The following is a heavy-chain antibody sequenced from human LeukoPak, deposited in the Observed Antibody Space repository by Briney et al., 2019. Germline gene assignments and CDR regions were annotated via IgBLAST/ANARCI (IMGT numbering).Heavy chain of an antibody. V-gene: IGHV1-2*02. Sequence: GSSVKVSCKASGYTFTGYYMHWVRQAPGQGLGWMGWINPNSGGTNYAQKFQGRVTMTRDTSISTAYMELSRLRSDDTAVYYCARDRRMVTTRGNNWFDPWGQGTLVTVSS. CDR1: GYTFTGYY. CDR3: ARDRRMVTTRGNNWFDP. CDR2: INPNSGGT. J-gene: IGHJ5*02. D-gene: IGHD4-17*01.